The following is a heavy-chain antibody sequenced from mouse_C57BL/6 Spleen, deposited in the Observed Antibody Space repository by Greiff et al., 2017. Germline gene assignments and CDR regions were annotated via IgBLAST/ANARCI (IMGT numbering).Heavy chain of an antibody. CDR3: ASRGYSNSRAMDY. J-gene: IGHJ4*01. CDR2: IDPSDSYT. D-gene: IGHD2-5*01. V-gene: IGHV1-50*01. Sequence: PGQGLEWIGEIDPSDSYTNYNQKFKGKATLTVDTSSSTAYMQLSSLTSEDSAVYYCASRGYSNSRAMDYWGQGTSVTVSS.